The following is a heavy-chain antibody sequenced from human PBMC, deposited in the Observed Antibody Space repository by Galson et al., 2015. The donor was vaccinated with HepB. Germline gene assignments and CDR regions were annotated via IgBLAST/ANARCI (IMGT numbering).Heavy chain of an antibody. D-gene: IGHD2-8*01. CDR3: ARGVVLMVYATNGVDYFDY. V-gene: IGHV3-30-3*01. J-gene: IGHJ4*02. CDR1: GFTFSSYA. CDR2: ISYDGSNK. Sequence: SLRLSCAASGFTFSSYAMHWVRQAPGKGLEWVAVISYDGSNKYYADSVKGRFTISRDNSKNTLYLQMNSLRAEDTAVYYCARGVVLMVYATNGVDYFDYWGQGTLVTVSS.